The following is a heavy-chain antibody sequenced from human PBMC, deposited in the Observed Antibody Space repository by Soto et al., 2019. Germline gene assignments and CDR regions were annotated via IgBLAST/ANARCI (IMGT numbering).Heavy chain of an antibody. CDR2: ITGSSSNL. J-gene: IGHJ4*02. CDR1: GFTFSDYA. V-gene: IGHV3-23*01. CDR3: AKGGAVYGLLTHDY. Sequence: EVQLLESGGGLEQPGGSLRLSCAASGFTFSDYAMSWVRQAPGKGLEWVTTITGSSSNLYYTDSVKGRCAISRDNSMNILFLQMNSLTAEVTAVYYCAKGGAVYGLLTHDYWGQGTLVTVSS. D-gene: IGHD3-9*01.